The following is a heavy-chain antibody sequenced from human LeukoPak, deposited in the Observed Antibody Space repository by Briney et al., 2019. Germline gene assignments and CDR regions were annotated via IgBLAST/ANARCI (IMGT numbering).Heavy chain of an antibody. CDR3: VRVLSRGYSGYDLWSYYYYYMDV. J-gene: IGHJ6*03. D-gene: IGHD5-12*01. Sequence: GGSLRLSCAASGFTVSSNYMSWVRQAPGKGLEWVSVIYSGGSTYYADSVKGPFTISRDNSKNTLYLQMNSLRAEDTAVYYCVRVLSRGYSGYDLWSYYYYYMDVWGKGATVTVSS. CDR1: GFTVSSNY. CDR2: IYSGGST. V-gene: IGHV3-53*01.